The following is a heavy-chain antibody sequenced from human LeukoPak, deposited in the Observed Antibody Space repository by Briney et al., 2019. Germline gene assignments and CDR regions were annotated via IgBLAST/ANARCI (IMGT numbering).Heavy chain of an antibody. CDR3: SRESGAFSPFGY. V-gene: IGHV4-4*02. D-gene: IGHD1-26*01. Sequence: TSETLSLTCDVSGGSISRTNWWSWVRQSPGQGLEWIGEISLSGRTNYNPSLQSRVTMSLDESKNQLSLDLASVTAADTAVYYCSRESGAFSPFGYWGQGTLVTVHS. CDR2: ISLSGRT. CDR1: GGSISRTNW. J-gene: IGHJ4*02.